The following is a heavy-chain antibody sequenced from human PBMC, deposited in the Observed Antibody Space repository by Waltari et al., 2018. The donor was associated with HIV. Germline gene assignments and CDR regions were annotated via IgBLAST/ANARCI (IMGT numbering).Heavy chain of an antibody. CDR1: GYTFTSYD. Sequence: QVQLEQSGAEVKKPGASVKVSCKASGYTFTSYDIFWVRQATGQGLEWMGWMNPHRGTTAYAQNFQGRVTMTRNTTITTAYMELSSLRSEDTAVYYCARVRRPSGSYYLSYWGQGTLVTVSS. V-gene: IGHV1-8*01. CDR3: ARVRRPSGSYYLSY. D-gene: IGHD1-26*01. CDR2: MNPHRGTT. J-gene: IGHJ4*02.